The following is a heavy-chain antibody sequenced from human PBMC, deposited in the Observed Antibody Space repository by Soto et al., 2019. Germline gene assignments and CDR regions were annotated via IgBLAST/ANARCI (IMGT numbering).Heavy chain of an antibody. CDR1: GGSISSSSYY. CDR3: ARHAYYGDYVDY. CDR2: IYYSGST. D-gene: IGHD4-17*01. J-gene: IGHJ4*02. Sequence: SETLFLTCTVSGGSISSSSYYWGWIRQPPGKGLEWIGSIYYSGSTYYNPSLKSRVTISVDTSKNQFSLKLSSVTAADTAVYYCARHAYYGDYVDYWGQGTLVTVSS. V-gene: IGHV4-39*01.